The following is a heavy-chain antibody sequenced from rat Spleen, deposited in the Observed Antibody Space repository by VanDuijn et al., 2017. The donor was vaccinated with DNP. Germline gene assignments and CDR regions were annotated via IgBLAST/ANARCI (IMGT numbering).Heavy chain of an antibody. CDR2: ISYDGGSS. D-gene: IGHD1-1*01. V-gene: IGHV5-22*01. Sequence: EVQLVESGGGLVQPGRSLKLSCAASGFTFSDYYMAWVRQAPTKGLEWVAYISYDGGSSYNGDSVKGRFTISRDDAKSTLYLQMNSLRSEDMATYYCARPFHYYSGGGGFAYWGQGTLVTVS. CDR3: ARPFHYYSGGGGFAY. J-gene: IGHJ3*01. CDR1: GFTFSDYY.